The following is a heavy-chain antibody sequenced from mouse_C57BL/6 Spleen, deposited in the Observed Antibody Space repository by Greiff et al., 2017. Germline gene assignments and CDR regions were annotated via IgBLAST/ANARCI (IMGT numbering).Heavy chain of an antibody. J-gene: IGHJ4*01. D-gene: IGHD3-2*02. CDR2: INPNNGGT. Sequence: VQLQQSGPELVKPGASVKISCKASGYTFTDYYMNWVKQSHGKSLEWIGDINPNNGGTSYNQKFKGKATLTVDKSSSTAYMELRSLTSEDSAVYYCARSSSGYNAMDYWGQGTSVTVSS. V-gene: IGHV1-26*01. CDR1: GYTFTDYY. CDR3: ARSSSGYNAMDY.